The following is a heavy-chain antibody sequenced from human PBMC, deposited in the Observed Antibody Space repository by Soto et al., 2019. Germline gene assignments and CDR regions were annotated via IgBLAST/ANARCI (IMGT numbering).Heavy chain of an antibody. CDR3: ASVTGIGDSSGYYFYYYYYYGMDV. D-gene: IGHD3-22*01. Sequence: ASVKVSCKASGGTFSTYGVNWVRQATGQGLEWMGWMNPNSGNTGYAQKFQGRVTMTRNTSISTAYMELSSLRSEDTAVYYCASVTGIGDSSGYYFYYYYYYGMDVWGQGTTVTVSS. V-gene: IGHV1-8*02. CDR2: MNPNSGNT. J-gene: IGHJ6*02. CDR1: GGTFSTYG.